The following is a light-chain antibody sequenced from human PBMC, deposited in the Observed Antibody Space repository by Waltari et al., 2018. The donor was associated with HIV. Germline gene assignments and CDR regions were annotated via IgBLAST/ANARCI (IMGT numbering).Light chain of an antibody. V-gene: IGLV2-14*01. CDR3: RSYTSSSTLG. Sequence: QSALTQPASVSGSPGQSITISCTGTSSDVGGYNYVSWYPQHPGNAPKLMIYDVSNRPAVVSNRFSGAKAGNTAALTISGLQAEDEADYYCRSYTSSSTLGFGGGTKLTVL. CDR1: SSDVGGYNY. J-gene: IGLJ2*01. CDR2: DVS.